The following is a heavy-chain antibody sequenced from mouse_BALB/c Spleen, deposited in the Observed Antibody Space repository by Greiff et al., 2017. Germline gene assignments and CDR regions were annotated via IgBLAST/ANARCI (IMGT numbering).Heavy chain of an antibody. J-gene: IGHJ3*01. Sequence: EVQLQQSGAELVKPGASVKLSCTASGFNFKDTYMHWVKQRPEQGLEWIGRIDPANGNTKYDPKFQGKATITADTSSNTAYLQLSSLTSEDTAVYYCARSGGNYGQAYWGQGTLVTVSA. CDR2: IDPANGNT. CDR3: ARSGGNYGQAY. V-gene: IGHV14-3*02. D-gene: IGHD2-1*01. CDR1: GFNFKDTY.